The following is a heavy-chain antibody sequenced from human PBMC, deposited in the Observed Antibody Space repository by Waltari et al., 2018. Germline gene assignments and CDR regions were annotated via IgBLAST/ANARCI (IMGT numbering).Heavy chain of an antibody. CDR3: VLFSSDFLGDC. CDR1: GFTFSAYW. D-gene: IGHD6-25*01. CDR2: INTCGTIT. Sequence: EVQLVESGGGLVQPGGSLRLSCAASGFTFSAYWMHWVRQAPGEGLVSVSQINTCGTITRYADTVKGRFTSSRDNAKNTLFLQMNSLRAEDTAVYYCVLFSSDFLGDCWGQGTLVTVSS. J-gene: IGHJ4*02. V-gene: IGHV3-74*01.